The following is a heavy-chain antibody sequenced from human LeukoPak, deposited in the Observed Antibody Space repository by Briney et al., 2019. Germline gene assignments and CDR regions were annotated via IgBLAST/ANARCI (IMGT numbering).Heavy chain of an antibody. CDR1: GGSISSYY. J-gene: IGHJ4*02. CDR3: ARSYSSSSYFDY. CDR2: IYYSGST. V-gene: IGHV4-59*01. Sequence: SETLSLTSTVSGGSISSYYWSWIRQPPGKGLEWIGYIYYSGSTNYNPSLKSRVTISVDTSKNQFSLKLSSVTAADTAVYYCARSYSSSSYFDYWGQGTLVTVSS. D-gene: IGHD6-13*01.